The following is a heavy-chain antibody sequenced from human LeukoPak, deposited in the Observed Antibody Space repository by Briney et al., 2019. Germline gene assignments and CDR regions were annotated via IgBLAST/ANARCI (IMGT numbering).Heavy chain of an antibody. CDR2: INPNSGGT. CDR3: ARVTMIVVDDAFDI. J-gene: IGHJ3*02. Sequence: GASVKVSCKASGYTFTGYYMHWVRQAPGQGLEWMGWINPNSGGTNYAQKFQGRVTMTRDTSISTAYMELSRLRSDDTAVYYCARVTMIVVDDAFDIWGQGTTVTVSS. D-gene: IGHD3-22*01. CDR1: GYTFTGYY. V-gene: IGHV1-2*02.